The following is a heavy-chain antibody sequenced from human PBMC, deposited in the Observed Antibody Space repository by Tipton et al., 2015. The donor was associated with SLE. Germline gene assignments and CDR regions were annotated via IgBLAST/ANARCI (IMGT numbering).Heavy chain of an antibody. D-gene: IGHD1-1*01. CDR2: IFYSGNT. CDR3: ARATNWNSAAYYFDL. V-gene: IGHV4-59*11. Sequence: TLSLTCSVSGGSISRHYWTWIRQPPGKGLEWIGYIFYSGNTKYNPSLNNRVTISIDTSKGQFPLWLTSVTAADTAIYYCARATNWNSAAYYFDLWGQGTLVTVSS. CDR1: GGSISRHY. J-gene: IGHJ4*02.